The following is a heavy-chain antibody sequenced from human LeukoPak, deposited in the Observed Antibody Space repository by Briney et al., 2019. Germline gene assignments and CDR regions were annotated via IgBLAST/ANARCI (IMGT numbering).Heavy chain of an antibody. D-gene: IGHD3-9*01. CDR1: GFTFSSYN. Sequence: PGGSLRLSCTFSGFTFSSYNMDWVRQAPGKGLEWVSSISGSSSYRYYADLVEGRFTISRDNAKNSLFLQMNSLTADDKAVYYCVRGSLYDILTGYHENYFDYWGQGIVVTVSS. V-gene: IGHV3-21*01. CDR2: ISGSSSYR. CDR3: VRGSLYDILTGYHENYFDY. J-gene: IGHJ4*02.